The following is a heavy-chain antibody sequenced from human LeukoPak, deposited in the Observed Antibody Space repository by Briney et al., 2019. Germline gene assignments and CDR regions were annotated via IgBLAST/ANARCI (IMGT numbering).Heavy chain of an antibody. Sequence: KPSETLSLTCTVSGVSIRSSSYYWGWIRQPPGKGLEWIGSIYYSRSTYYNPSLKSRVTIYVDTSKNQLSLKLSSVTDADTAVYYCATIKYSYYSMDVWGKGTTVTVSS. CDR1: GVSIRSSSYY. V-gene: IGHV4-39*01. D-gene: IGHD5-24*01. CDR3: ATIKYSYYSMDV. J-gene: IGHJ6*03. CDR2: IYYSRST.